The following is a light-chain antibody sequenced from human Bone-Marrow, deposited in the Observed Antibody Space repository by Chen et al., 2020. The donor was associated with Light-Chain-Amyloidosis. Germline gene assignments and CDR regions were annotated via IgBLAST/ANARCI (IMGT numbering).Light chain of an antibody. CDR1: SGSIATNY. CDR3: QSYQGSSQGV. J-gene: IGLJ3*02. V-gene: IGLV6-57*01. Sequence: NFMLTQPHSVSESPGKTVIISCTRSSGSIATNYVQWYQQRPGSSPTTVIYEDDQRPSGVPDRSSGSSDRSSNSASRTSSGLKTEEEADYYCQSYQGSSQGVFGGGTKLTVL. CDR2: EDD.